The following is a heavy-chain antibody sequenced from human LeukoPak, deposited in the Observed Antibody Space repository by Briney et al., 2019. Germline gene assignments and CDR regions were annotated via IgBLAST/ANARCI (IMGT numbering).Heavy chain of an antibody. V-gene: IGHV3-7*03. J-gene: IGHJ6*02. Sequence: GGSLRLSCAASGFTFSSYWMSWVRQAPGKGLEWVANIKQDGSEKYYVDSVKGRFTISRDNAKNSLYLQMNSLRAEDTALYYCAKGGYCSSTSCYMDVWGQGTTVTVSS. CDR3: AKGGYCSSTSCYMDV. CDR2: IKQDGSEK. CDR1: GFTFSSYW. D-gene: IGHD2-2*01.